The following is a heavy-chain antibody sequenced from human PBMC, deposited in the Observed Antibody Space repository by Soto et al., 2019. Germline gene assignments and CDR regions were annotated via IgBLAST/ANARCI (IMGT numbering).Heavy chain of an antibody. Sequence: GGSLRLSCAASGFTFSSYAMHWVRQAPGKGLEWVAFISYDGSNKYYADSVKGRFTISRDNSKNTLYLQMNSLRAEDTAVYYCARRTYYYDSSGPPNWFDPWGQGTLVTVSS. J-gene: IGHJ5*02. CDR2: ISYDGSNK. D-gene: IGHD3-22*01. CDR1: GFTFSSYA. CDR3: ARRTYYYDSSGPPNWFDP. V-gene: IGHV3-30-3*01.